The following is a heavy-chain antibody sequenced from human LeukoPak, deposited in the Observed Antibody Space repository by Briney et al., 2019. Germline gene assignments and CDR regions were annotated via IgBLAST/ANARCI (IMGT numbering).Heavy chain of an antibody. Sequence: PSQTLSLTCTVSGGSISSGGYYWSWIRQPPGKGLEWIGYIYHSGSTYYNPSLKSRVTISVDRSKNQFSLKLSSVTAADTAVYYCASGYYGSGSYFDYWGQGTLVTVSS. J-gene: IGHJ4*02. CDR3: ASGYYGSGSYFDY. V-gene: IGHV4-30-2*01. CDR2: IYHSGST. D-gene: IGHD3-10*01. CDR1: GGSISSGGYY.